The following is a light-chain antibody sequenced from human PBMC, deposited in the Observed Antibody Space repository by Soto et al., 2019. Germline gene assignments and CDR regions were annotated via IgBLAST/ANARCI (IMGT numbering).Light chain of an antibody. CDR1: QSISSW. J-gene: IGKJ3*01. V-gene: IGKV1-5*03. Sequence: DIQMTQSPSTLSASVGDRVTITCRASQSISSWLAWYQQKPEKAPTLLIYKVSSLERGVPSRFSGSGSGTEFALTISSLQPDDFATYYCQQYNSYPFTFGPGTKVYIK. CDR2: KVS. CDR3: QQYNSYPFT.